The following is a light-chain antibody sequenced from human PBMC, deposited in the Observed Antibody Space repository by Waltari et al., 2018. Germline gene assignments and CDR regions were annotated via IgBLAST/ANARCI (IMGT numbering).Light chain of an antibody. V-gene: IGKV2-30*01. CDR1: QSLVSSDGNTY. CDR2: KVS. Sequence: DVVMTQSPLSLPVTLGQTASISCTSSQSLVSSDGNTYFNWFQQRPGQSPRRLLYKVSNRDSGVPDRFSGSGSGTTFTLRISRVEAEDVGIYYCMQGAHRPWTFGQGTRVEIK. CDR3: MQGAHRPWT. J-gene: IGKJ1*01.